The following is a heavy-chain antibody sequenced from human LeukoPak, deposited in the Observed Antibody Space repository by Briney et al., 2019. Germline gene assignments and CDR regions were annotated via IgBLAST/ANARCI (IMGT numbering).Heavy chain of an antibody. D-gene: IGHD3-3*01. CDR3: ARAAHRPLDYDFWSGYYPNNWFDP. Sequence: GGSLRLSCAASGFTFSSYEMNWVRQAPGKGLEWVSYISSSGSTIYYADSVKGRFTISRDNAKNSLYLQMNSLRAEDTAVYYCARAAHRPLDYDFWSGYYPNNWFDPWGQGTLVTVSS. CDR1: GFTFSSYE. V-gene: IGHV3-48*03. J-gene: IGHJ5*02. CDR2: ISSSGSTI.